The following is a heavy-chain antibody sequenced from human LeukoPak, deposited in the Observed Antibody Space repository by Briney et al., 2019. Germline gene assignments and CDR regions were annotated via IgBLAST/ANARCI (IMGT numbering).Heavy chain of an antibody. CDR3: TRGSPGYSSSWLDF. D-gene: IGHD6-13*01. Sequence: GGSLRLSCATSAFTFSSYWMHWVRQPPGKGLVWVSRINSDGSSRSYADYVKGRFTIFRDDAKNTLYLQMSSLSVDDTAIYYCTRGSPGYSSSWLDFWGQRILVTVSS. CDR1: AFTFSSYW. V-gene: IGHV3-74*01. CDR2: INSDGSSR. J-gene: IGHJ4*02.